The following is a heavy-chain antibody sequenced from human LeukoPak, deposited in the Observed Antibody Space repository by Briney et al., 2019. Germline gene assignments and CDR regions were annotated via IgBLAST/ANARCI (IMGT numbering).Heavy chain of an antibody. CDR1: GYSISSGYY. CDR3: ARYTANTAGDSFDF. D-gene: IGHD2-21*01. V-gene: IGHV4-38-2*02. Sequence: PSETLSLTCTVSGYSISSGYYWSWIRRPPGKGLEWIATFHHSGVTYYNPSLKSRVTMSVDTSKNQFSLKLGSVTAAGRAVYYCARYTANTAGDSFDFRGQGALVTVSS. J-gene: IGHJ4*02. CDR2: FHHSGVT.